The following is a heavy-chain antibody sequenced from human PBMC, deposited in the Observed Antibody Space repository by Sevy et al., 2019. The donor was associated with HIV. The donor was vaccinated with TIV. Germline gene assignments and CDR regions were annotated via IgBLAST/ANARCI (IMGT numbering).Heavy chain of an antibody. Sequence: GALRLSCAASEFTVTNNYMSWVRQAPGKGLEWVSTIYSGGSTFYADSVKGRFTISRDNSKNTLYLQMNSLRAEDTAVYYCARDRYYDASGYYYYYGMDVWGQGTTVTVSS. D-gene: IGHD3-22*01. CDR2: IYSGGST. CDR3: ARDRYYDASGYYYYYGMDV. V-gene: IGHV3-66*01. J-gene: IGHJ6*02. CDR1: EFTVTNNY.